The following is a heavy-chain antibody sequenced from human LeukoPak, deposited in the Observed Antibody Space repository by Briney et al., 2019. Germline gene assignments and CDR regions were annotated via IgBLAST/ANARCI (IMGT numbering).Heavy chain of an antibody. Sequence: ASVKVSCKASGYTFTSYYMHWVRQAPGQGLEWMGIINPSGGSTSYAQKFQGRVTITADKSTSTAYMELSSLRSEDTAVYYCASPRGSSGWYFDYWGRGTLVTVSS. V-gene: IGHV1-46*03. CDR1: GYTFTSYY. J-gene: IGHJ4*02. D-gene: IGHD6-19*01. CDR3: ASPRGSSGWYFDY. CDR2: INPSGGST.